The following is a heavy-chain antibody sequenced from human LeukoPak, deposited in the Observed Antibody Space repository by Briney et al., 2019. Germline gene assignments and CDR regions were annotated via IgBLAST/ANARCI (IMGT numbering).Heavy chain of an antibody. CDR3: ARRSSSWDRYDN. CDR1: GYSFPSYS. CDR2: IYPVDAVT. Sequence: GQSLTISCTVSGYSFPSYSIGWVRQMRGKGLEWMGIIYPVDAVTKYSPSFQGQVTISADKSISTAYLQWSSLKASDTAMYYCARRSSSWDRYDNWGQGTLVTVSS. D-gene: IGHD6-13*01. V-gene: IGHV5-51*01. J-gene: IGHJ4*02.